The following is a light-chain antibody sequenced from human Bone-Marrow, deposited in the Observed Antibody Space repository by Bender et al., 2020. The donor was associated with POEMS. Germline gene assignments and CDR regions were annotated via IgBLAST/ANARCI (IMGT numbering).Light chain of an antibody. J-gene: IGLJ3*02. CDR3: SSYDGEDVPGV. CDR2: EVS. CDR1: SSDIGGYEF. Sequence: QSALTQPPSASGALGQSVTLSCTGTSSDIGGYEFVSWYQQHPGRAPKLMIPEVSKRPSGVPDRFSGSKSGNTASLTVSGLQADDEAHYYCSSYDGEDVPGVFGGGTKLTVL. V-gene: IGLV2-8*01.